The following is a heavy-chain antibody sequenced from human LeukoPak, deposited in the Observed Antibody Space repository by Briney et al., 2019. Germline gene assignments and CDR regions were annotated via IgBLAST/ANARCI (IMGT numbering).Heavy chain of an antibody. CDR1: GGSIGRSSYY. Sequence: SETLSLTCTVSGGSIGRSSYYWGWIRQSPGKGLEWIGSIYYSDSGTMYYNPSLKSRVTMSADTSKNQFSLRVSSVTAADTAVYYCARRPPALGAFDIWGQGTMVSVSS. V-gene: IGHV4-39*01. CDR3: ARRPPALGAFDI. J-gene: IGHJ3*02. CDR2: IYYSDSGTM.